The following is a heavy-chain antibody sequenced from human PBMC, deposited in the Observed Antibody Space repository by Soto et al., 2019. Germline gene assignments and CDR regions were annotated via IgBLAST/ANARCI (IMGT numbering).Heavy chain of an antibody. CDR3: ASGGIAAALNFDY. D-gene: IGHD6-13*01. V-gene: IGHV1-69*06. CDR1: GGTFSIYA. CDR2: IIPIFGTA. J-gene: IGHJ4*02. Sequence: SVKVSCKASGGTFSIYAISGVRQSPGQGLEWMGGIIPIFGTANYAQKFQGRVTITADKSTSTAYMELSSLRSEDTAVYYCASGGIAAALNFDYWGQGTLVTVSS.